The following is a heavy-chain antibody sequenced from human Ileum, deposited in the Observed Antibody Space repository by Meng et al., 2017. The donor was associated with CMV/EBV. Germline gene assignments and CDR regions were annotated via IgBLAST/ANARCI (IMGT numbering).Heavy chain of an antibody. CDR3: ARVAAEQLVVEIDY. CDR1: GYTFTGYY. Sequence: ASVKVSCKASGYTFTGYYMHWVRQAPGQGLEWMGWISAYTAKTKYAQKLLGRVTMTTDTATSTAYMELRSLRSDDTAVYYCARVAAEQLVVEIDYWGQGTLVTVSS. CDR2: ISAYTAKT. D-gene: IGHD6-6*01. J-gene: IGHJ4*02. V-gene: IGHV1-18*04.